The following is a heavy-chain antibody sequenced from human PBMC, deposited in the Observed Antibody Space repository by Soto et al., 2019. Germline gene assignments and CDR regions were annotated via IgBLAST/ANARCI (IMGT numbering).Heavy chain of an antibody. J-gene: IGHJ4*02. CDR1: GYTFTGYY. CDR2: INPNSGGT. Sequence: ASVKVSCKASGYTFTGYYMHWVRQAPGQGLEWMGWINPNSGGTNYAQKFQGRVTMTRDTSISTAYMELSRLRSDDTAVYYCAREAYYYDSSGCENWGQGTLVTVSS. D-gene: IGHD3-22*01. CDR3: AREAYYYDSSGCEN. V-gene: IGHV1-2*02.